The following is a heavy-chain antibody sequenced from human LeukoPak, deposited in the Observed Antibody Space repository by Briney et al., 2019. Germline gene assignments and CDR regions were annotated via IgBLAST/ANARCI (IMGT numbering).Heavy chain of an antibody. CDR1: GFIFSSYD. Sequence: GGSQRLSYAACGFIFSSYDMTWVRQPRGRGLEWVTLIRRSGGTTYYADSVKGRFTISRDNSKNTLYLQMNSLGAEDTAEYYCAKRGGTESFYYFYYMDVWGKGTTVTVS. J-gene: IGHJ6*03. CDR2: IRRSGGTT. V-gene: IGHV3-23*01. CDR3: AKRGGTESFYYFYYMDV. D-gene: IGHD2-15*01.